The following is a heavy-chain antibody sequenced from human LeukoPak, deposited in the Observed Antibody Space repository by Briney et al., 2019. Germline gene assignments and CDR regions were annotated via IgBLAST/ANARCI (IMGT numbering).Heavy chain of an antibody. J-gene: IGHJ4*02. V-gene: IGHV4-59*01. Sequence: SETLSLTCTVSGGSISSYYWSWIRQPPGKGLEWIGYIFYSGSTNYNPSLKSRVAISVDTSKNQFSLKLTSVTAADTAVYYCARDRGSGWYDFDYWGQGTLVTVSS. CDR3: ARDRGSGWYDFDY. CDR2: IFYSGST. D-gene: IGHD6-19*01. CDR1: GGSISSYY.